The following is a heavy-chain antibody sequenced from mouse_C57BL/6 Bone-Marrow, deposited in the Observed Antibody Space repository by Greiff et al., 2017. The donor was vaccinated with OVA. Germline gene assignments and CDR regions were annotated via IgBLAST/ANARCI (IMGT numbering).Heavy chain of an antibody. CDR1: GYTFTSYG. J-gene: IGHJ1*03. CDR2: IYIGNGYT. D-gene: IGHD2-4*01. V-gene: IGHV1-58*01. Sequence: EVQLQESGAELVRPGSSVKMSCKTSGYTFTSYGINWVKQRPGKGLEWIGYIYIGNGYTEYNEKFKGKATLTSYTASSTAYMQLSSLTSEDSAIYFCAREAIYYDYDGDWYFDVWGTGTTVTVSS. CDR3: AREAIYYDYDGDWYFDV.